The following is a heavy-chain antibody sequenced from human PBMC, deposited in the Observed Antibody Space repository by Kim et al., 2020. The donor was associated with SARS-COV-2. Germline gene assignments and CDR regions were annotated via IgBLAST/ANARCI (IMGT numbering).Heavy chain of an antibody. J-gene: IGHJ5*02. Sequence: SETLSLTCAVSGGSISSSNWWSWVRQPPGKGLEWIGEIYHSGSTNYNPSLKSRVTISVDKSKNQFSLKLSSVTAADTAVYYCARDTGYSYGYGDNWFDPWGQGTLVTVSS. CDR2: IYHSGST. CDR1: GGSISSSNW. CDR3: ARDTGYSYGYGDNWFDP. D-gene: IGHD5-18*01. V-gene: IGHV4-4*02.